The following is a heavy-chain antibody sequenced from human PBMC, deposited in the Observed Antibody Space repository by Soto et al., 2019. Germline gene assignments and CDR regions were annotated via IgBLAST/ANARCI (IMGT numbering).Heavy chain of an antibody. J-gene: IGHJ6*02. CDR3: ARDLTSGSYYAYYYGMDV. V-gene: IGHV3-21*01. CDR1: GFPFTTYS. CDR2: ISSSSSYI. D-gene: IGHD1-26*01. Sequence: PGGSLRLSCAASGFPFTTYSMNWVRQAPGKGLEWVSSISSSSSYIYYADSVKGRFTISRDNAKNSLYLQMNSLRAEDTAVYYCARDLTSGSYYAYYYGMDVWGQGTTVTVSS.